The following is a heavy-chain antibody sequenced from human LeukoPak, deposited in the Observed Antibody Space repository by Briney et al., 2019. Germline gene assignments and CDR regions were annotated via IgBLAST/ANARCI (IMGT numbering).Heavy chain of an antibody. J-gene: IGHJ5*02. CDR3: ARDDYRGVTNFDP. D-gene: IGHD3-10*01. CDR2: ISYTGST. Sequence: SETLSLTCTVSGGSISPCFWSWIRQPPGKGLEWIGYISYTGSTNNNPSLKSRVTISVDTSKNQFSLQLTSVTAADTAVYYCARDDYRGVTNFDPWGQGTLVTVSS. V-gene: IGHV4-59*01. CDR1: GGSISPCF.